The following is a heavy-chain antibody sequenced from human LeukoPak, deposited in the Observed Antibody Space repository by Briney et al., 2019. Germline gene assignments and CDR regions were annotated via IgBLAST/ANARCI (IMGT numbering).Heavy chain of an antibody. V-gene: IGHV3-33*01. Sequence: GTSLRLSCAASGFTFSAYGMHWVRQAPGKGLEWVAVISFDVNNKYYADSVKGRFTISRDNSKNTLYLQMNSLRAEDTAVYYCARVPFDYWGQGTLVTVSS. J-gene: IGHJ4*02. CDR3: ARVPFDY. CDR1: GFTFSAYG. CDR2: ISFDVNNK.